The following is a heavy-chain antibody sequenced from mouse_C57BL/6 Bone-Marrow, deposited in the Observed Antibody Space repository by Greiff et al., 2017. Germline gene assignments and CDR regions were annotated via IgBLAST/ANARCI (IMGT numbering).Heavy chain of an antibody. V-gene: IGHV1-18*01. CDR3: ARWGETYWYFDV. Sequence: VQLQQSGPELVKPGASVKIPCKASGYTFTDYNMDWVKQSHGKSLEWIGDINPNNGGTIYNQKFKGKATLTVDKSSSTAYMELRSLTSEDTAVYYGARWGETYWYFDVWGTGTTVTVSS. J-gene: IGHJ1*03. CDR1: GYTFTDYN. CDR2: INPNNGGT.